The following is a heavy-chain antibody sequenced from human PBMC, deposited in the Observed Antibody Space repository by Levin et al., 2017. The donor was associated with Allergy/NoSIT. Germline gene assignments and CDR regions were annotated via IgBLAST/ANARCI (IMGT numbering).Heavy chain of an antibody. CDR2: IYHSGST. Sequence: SCAVSGGSISSGGYSWSWLRPPPGKGLEWIGYIYHSGSTYYNPSLKRRVTISVDRSKNQFSLKLSPVTAADMAVYDCASGGDYYYYMGVWGKGAPVPVSS. CDR3: ASGGDYYYYMGV. J-gene: IGHJ6*03. V-gene: IGHV4-30-2*01. CDR1: GGSISSGGYS. D-gene: IGHD3-10*01.